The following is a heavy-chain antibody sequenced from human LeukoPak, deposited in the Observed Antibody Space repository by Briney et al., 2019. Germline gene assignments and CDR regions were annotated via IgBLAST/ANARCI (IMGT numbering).Heavy chain of an antibody. CDR1: GFTFSSYS. D-gene: IGHD2-15*01. Sequence: GGSLRLSCAASGFTFSSYSMNWVRQAPGKGLEWVSSISSSSSCIYYADSVKGRFTISRDNAKNSLYLQMNSLRAEDTAVYYCARETAGWYYYYMDVWGKGTTVTVSS. CDR2: ISSSSSCI. V-gene: IGHV3-21*01. CDR3: ARETAGWYYYYMDV. J-gene: IGHJ6*03.